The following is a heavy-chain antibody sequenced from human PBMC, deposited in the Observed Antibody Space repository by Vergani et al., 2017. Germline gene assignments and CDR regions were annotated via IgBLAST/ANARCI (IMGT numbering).Heavy chain of an antibody. CDR2: INHSGST. D-gene: IGHD3-3*01. Sequence: QVQLQESGPGLVKPSQTLSLTCTVSGDSISSGGYYWSWIRQHPGKGLEWIGEINHSGSTNYNPSLKSRVTISVDTSKNQFSLKLSSVTAADTAVYYCARRFWSGYYSDLDYWGQGTLVTVSS. CDR3: ARRFWSGYYSDLDY. V-gene: IGHV4-31*03. J-gene: IGHJ4*02. CDR1: GDSISSGGYY.